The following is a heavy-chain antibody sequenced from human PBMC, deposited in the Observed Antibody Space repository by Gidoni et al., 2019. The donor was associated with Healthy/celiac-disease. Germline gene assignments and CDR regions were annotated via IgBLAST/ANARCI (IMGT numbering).Heavy chain of an antibody. CDR1: GFTFDDYA. V-gene: IGHV3-9*01. CDR2: ISWNSGSI. Sequence: EVQLVESGGGLVQPGRSLRLSCAASGFTFDDYAMNWVRQAPGKGLEWVSGISWNSGSIGYADSVKGRFTISRDNAKNSLYLQMNSLRAEDTALYYCAKVTTEYFDYWGQGTLVTVSS. D-gene: IGHD4-17*01. J-gene: IGHJ4*02. CDR3: AKVTTEYFDY.